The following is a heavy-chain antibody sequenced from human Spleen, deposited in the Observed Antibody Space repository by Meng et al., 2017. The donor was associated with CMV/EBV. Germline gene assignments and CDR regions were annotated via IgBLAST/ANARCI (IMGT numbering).Heavy chain of an antibody. V-gene: IGHV3-21*01. CDR1: GFTFSDHY. J-gene: IGHJ6*02. CDR3: ASLIVVVPAARESYYYYGMDD. CDR2: ISSSSSYI. Sequence: GESLKISCAASGFTFSDHYMNWVRQAPGKGLEWVSSISSSSSYIYYADSVKGRFTISRDNAKNSLYLQMNSLRAEDTAVYYCASLIVVVPAARESYYYYGMDDWGQGTTVTVSS. D-gene: IGHD2-2*01.